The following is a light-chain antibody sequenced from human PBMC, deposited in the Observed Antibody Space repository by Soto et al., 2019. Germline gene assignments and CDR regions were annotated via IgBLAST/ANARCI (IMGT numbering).Light chain of an antibody. Sequence: IVMTRNPATLSVSPRERATLSSMACQSVSSNLAWYQQKPGQAPRLLIYGASTRATGIPARFSGSGSGTDFTLTISSLEPEDFAVYYCQQGSNWPPGLTFGGGTKVDI. CDR2: GAS. J-gene: IGKJ4*01. CDR1: QSVSSN. V-gene: IGKV3-15*01. CDR3: QQGSNWPPGLT.